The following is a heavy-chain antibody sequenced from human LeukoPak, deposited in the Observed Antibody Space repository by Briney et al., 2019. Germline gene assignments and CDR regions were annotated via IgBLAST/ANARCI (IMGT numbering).Heavy chain of an antibody. V-gene: IGHV4-4*07. CDR2: IYTSGGT. D-gene: IGHD2-15*01. CDR3: ARESFFPDCSGGSCYSSPIDY. J-gene: IGHJ4*02. Sequence: SETLSLTCTVSGGSISSYYWSWIRQPAGKGLEWIGRIYTSGGTNYNPSLKSRVTMSVDTSKNQFSLKLSSVTAADTAVYYCARESFFPDCSGGSCYSSPIDYWGQGTLVTVSS. CDR1: GGSISSYY.